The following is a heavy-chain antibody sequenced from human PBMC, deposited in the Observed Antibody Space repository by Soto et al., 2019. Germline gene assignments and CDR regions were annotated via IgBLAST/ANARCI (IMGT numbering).Heavy chain of an antibody. CDR1: GLTFDDYA. CDR2: ITWNGGSI. D-gene: IGHD4-17*01. Sequence: EVQLVESGGGWVQPGRSLRLSCAASGLTFDDYAMHWGRQVPGKGLEWVTGITWNGGSIDYAASVKGRVTICRAKAKNCLYLQMSSLSVGDTALYYYAKVLPTRVSTFGLWFVYWGLGTLVTVSS. J-gene: IGHJ4*02. V-gene: IGHV3-9*01. CDR3: AKVLPTRVSTFGLWFVY.